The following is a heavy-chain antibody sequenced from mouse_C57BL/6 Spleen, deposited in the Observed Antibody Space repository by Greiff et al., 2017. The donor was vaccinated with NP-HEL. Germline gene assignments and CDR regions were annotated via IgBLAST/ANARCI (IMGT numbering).Heavy chain of an antibody. CDR1: GYTFTSYW. Sequence: QVQLQQPGAELVKPGASVKLSCKASGYTFTSYWMHWVKQRPGRGLEWIGRIDPNGGGTKYNEKFKSKATLTVDKPSSTAYLQLSSLTSEDSAVYYCARRLLRSYWYFDVWGTGTTVTVSS. V-gene: IGHV1-72*01. CDR3: ARRLLRSYWYFDV. CDR2: IDPNGGGT. D-gene: IGHD1-1*01. J-gene: IGHJ1*03.